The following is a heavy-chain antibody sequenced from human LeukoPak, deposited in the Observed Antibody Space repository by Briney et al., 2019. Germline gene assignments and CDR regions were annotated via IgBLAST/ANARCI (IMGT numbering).Heavy chain of an antibody. D-gene: IGHD6-13*01. CDR1: GGSISSYY. Sequence: PSETLSLTCTVSGGSISSYYWSWIRQPPGKGLEWIGYIYYSGSTNYNPSLKSRVTISVDTSKNQFSLKLSSVTAADTAVYYCARDSVAAAGPALDYWGQGTLVTVSS. CDR2: IYYSGST. J-gene: IGHJ4*02. V-gene: IGHV4-59*01. CDR3: ARDSVAAAGPALDY.